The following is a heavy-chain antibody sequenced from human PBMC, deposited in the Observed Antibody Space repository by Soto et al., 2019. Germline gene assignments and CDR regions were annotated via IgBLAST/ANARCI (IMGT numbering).Heavy chain of an antibody. V-gene: IGHV1-69*08. CDR1: GDTFSSLT. Sequence: QVQLVQSGAEVKKPGSSVRVSCKASGDTFSSLTLSWVRQAPGQSLEWMGRVVPVLGSTNYAQKFQGSVTFTVDLSASTAYMELWSLRSDDKAMYFCARDLSPVAGTQAFDMWGQVTLVIVSS. D-gene: IGHD1-1*01. CDR2: VVPVLGST. CDR3: ARDLSPVAGTQAFDM. J-gene: IGHJ3*02.